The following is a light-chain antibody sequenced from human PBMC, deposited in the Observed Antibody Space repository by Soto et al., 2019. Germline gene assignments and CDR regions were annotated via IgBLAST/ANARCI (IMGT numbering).Light chain of an antibody. J-gene: IGLJ2*01. V-gene: IGLV2-14*01. CDR1: RSDVGGYNY. CDR3: SSYRSTSHVV. Sequence: QSALTQPASVSGSPGQSITISCTGTRSDVGGYNYVSWYQQYPGKAPKLMIYEVSNRPSGVSNRFSGSKSGNTASLTISGLQAEDEADYYCSSYRSTSHVVFGGGTKLTV. CDR2: EVS.